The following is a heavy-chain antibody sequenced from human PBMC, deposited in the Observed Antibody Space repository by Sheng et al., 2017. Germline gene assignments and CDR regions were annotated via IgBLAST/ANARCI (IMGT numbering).Heavy chain of an antibody. D-gene: IGHD7-27*01. J-gene: IGHJ5*02. CDR2: IKYDGSKK. CDR1: GFTFSSYG. V-gene: IGHV3-33*05. CDR3: GRDLGYWGGWFDP. Sequence: QVDLVESGGDVVQPGRSLRLSCVGSGFTFSSYGMHWVRQAPGKGLDWVSGIKYDGSKKCYADSVKGRFTISRDDSKNTLYLEMNNLRDDDTGLYYCGRDLGYWGGWFDPRGQGTLVTVSS.